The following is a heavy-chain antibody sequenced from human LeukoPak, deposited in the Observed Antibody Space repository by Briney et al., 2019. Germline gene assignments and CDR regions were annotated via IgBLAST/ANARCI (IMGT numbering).Heavy chain of an antibody. Sequence: GGTLRLSCAASGFTFSSYNMNWVRQAPGKGLEWVSSISLSSSYIYYADSSKGRFTISRDNAKNSLYLQVNSLRAEDTAVYFCARQGIAARDSYYYYMDVWGKGTTVTVSS. CDR3: ARQGIAARDSYYYYMDV. V-gene: IGHV3-21*01. CDR2: ISLSSSYI. J-gene: IGHJ6*03. D-gene: IGHD6-6*01. CDR1: GFTFSSYN.